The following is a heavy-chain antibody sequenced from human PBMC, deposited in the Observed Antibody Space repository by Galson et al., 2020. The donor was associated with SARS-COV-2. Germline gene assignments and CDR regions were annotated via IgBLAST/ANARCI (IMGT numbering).Heavy chain of an antibody. V-gene: IGHV3-21*01. CDR2: ISSSSSYI. Sequence: KIGESLKISCAASGFTFSSYSMNWVRQAPGKGLEWVSSISSSSSYIYYADSVKGRFTISRDNAKNSLYLQMNSLRAEDTAVYYCARGASGIDYWGQGTLVTVSS. CDR3: ARGASGIDY. CDR1: GFTFSSYS. J-gene: IGHJ4*02. D-gene: IGHD3-10*01.